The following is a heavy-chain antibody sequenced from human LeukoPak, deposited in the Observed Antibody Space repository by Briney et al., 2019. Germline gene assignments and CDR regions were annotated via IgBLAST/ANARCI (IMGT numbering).Heavy chain of an antibody. CDR1: GFTFDDYG. Sequence: GGSLRLSCAASGFTFDDYGMSWVRQAPGKGLEWVSGINWNGGSTGYADSVKGRFTISRDNAKNSLYLQMNSLRAEDTALYYCARDYYDSSGYSQHDAFDIWGQGTMVTVSS. J-gene: IGHJ3*02. V-gene: IGHV3-20*04. CDR2: INWNGGST. D-gene: IGHD3-22*01. CDR3: ARDYYDSSGYSQHDAFDI.